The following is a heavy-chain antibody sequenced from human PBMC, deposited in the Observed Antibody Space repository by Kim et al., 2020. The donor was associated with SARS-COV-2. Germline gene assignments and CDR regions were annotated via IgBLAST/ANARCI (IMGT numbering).Heavy chain of an antibody. CDR3: ARGSGYSGY. J-gene: IGHJ4*02. CDR2: INHSGST. CDR1: GGSFSGYY. D-gene: IGHD5-12*01. V-gene: IGHV4-34*01. Sequence: SETLSLTCAVYGGSFSGYYWSWIRQPPGKGLEWIGEINHSGSTNYNPSLKSRVTISVDTSKNQFSLKLSSVTAADTAVYYCARGSGYSGYWGQGTLVTVSS.